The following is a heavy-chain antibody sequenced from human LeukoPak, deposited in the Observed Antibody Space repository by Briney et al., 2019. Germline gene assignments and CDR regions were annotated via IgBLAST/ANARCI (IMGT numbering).Heavy chain of an antibody. CDR2: IRYDGSSK. CDR1: GFTFSNYA. D-gene: IGHD3-10*01. CDR3: ARDQAGSGHYADY. V-gene: IGHV3-30*02. Sequence: GGSLRLSCAASGFTFSNYAMHGVRQAPGKGLEWLAYIRYDGSSKYYADFVKGRFTISRDCSKNTLYLHMNSLRAEDTAVYYCARDQAGSGHYADYWGQGTLVTVSS. J-gene: IGHJ4*02.